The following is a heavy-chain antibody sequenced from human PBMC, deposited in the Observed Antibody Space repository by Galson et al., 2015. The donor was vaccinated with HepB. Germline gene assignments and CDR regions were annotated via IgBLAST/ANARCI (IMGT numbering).Heavy chain of an antibody. V-gene: IGHV6-1*01. CDR3: ARDIPRLSIAVAGNFDY. CDR1: GDSVSSNSAA. J-gene: IGHJ4*02. D-gene: IGHD6-19*01. CDR2: TYYRSKWYN. Sequence: CAISGDSVSSNSAAWNWIRQSPSRGLEWLGRTYYRSKWYNDYAVSVKSRITINPDTSKNQFSLQLNSVTPEDTAVYYCARDIPRLSIAVAGNFDYWGQGTLVTVSS.